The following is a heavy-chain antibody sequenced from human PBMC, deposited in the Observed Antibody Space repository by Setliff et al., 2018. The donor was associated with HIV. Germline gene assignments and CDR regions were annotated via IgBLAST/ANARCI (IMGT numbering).Heavy chain of an antibody. J-gene: IGHJ5*01. V-gene: IGHV4-34*01. CDR1: GGSFSGYY. D-gene: IGHD6-6*01. Sequence: SETLSLTCAVYGGSFSGYYWSWIRQPPGKGLEWIGEINHSGSTNYNPSLKSRVTMSVATSKNQFSLKLSSVTAADTAVYYCARRRDYSTVAPRPPNWFDSWGQGTLVTVSS. CDR3: ARRRDYSTVAPRPPNWFDS. CDR2: INHSGST.